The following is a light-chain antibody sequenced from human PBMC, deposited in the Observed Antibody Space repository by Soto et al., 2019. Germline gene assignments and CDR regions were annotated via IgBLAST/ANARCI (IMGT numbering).Light chain of an antibody. CDR3: QQYNSYSWT. CDR1: QDISSW. Sequence: DIQMNESVSSVSASLVERITITCRTSQDISSWLAWYQQKPGKAPKLLIYDASSLESGVPSRFSGSGSGTEFTLTISSLQPDDFATYYCQQYNSYSWTFGQGTKVDI. J-gene: IGKJ1*01. CDR2: DAS. V-gene: IGKV1-5*01.